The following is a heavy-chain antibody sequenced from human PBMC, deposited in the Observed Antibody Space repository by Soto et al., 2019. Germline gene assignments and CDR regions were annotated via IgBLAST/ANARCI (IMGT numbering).Heavy chain of an antibody. CDR2: ISTTGSAI. CDR1: GFTFSDCY. D-gene: IGHD3-3*01. V-gene: IGHV3-11*01. Sequence: GGSLRLSCAASGFTFSDCYMSWIRQAPGRGLEWVSYISTTGSAIYYADSVKGRFAISRDNAKSSLYLQMNSLRAEDTAVYYCARSDSDFWSDYVHAFDVWGQGTMVTVSS. CDR3: ARSDSDFWSDYVHAFDV. J-gene: IGHJ3*01.